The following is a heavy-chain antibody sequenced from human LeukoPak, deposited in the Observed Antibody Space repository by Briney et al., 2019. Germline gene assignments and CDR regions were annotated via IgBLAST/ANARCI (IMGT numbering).Heavy chain of an antibody. CDR2: ISGSGGGT. J-gene: IGHJ4*02. D-gene: IGHD3-22*01. CDR3: ATRGTYYYDNSGYWGFDY. V-gene: IGHV3-23*01. Sequence: GSLRLSCAASGFTVSSNYMSWVRQAPGKGLEWVSAISGSGGGTYYADSVKGRFTISRDNSKNTLYLQMNSLRAEDTAVYYCATRGTYYYDNSGYWGFDYWGQGTLVTVSS. CDR1: GFTVSSNY.